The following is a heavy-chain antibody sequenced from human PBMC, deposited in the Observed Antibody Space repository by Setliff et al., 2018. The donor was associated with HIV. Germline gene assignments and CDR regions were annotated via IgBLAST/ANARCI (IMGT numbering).Heavy chain of an antibody. D-gene: IGHD3-22*01. CDR2: IYYSGST. CDR1: GGSIGSGGYY. V-gene: IGHV4-31*02. Sequence: LSLTCTVSGGSIGSGGYYWSWIRQHPGKGLEWIGYIYYSGSTYYNPSFKRRLSISVDTPKNQFSLKLSSVTAADTAVYYCARSTYYFDSSGYKYNWFDPWGQGTRVTVSS. CDR3: ARSTYYFDSSGYKYNWFDP. J-gene: IGHJ5*02.